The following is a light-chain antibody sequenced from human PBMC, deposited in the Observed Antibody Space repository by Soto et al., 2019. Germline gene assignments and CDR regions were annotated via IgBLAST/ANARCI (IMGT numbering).Light chain of an antibody. CDR3: QQRSNWPRLT. Sequence: EIVLTQSPATLSLSPGERATLSCRASQSVSSYLAWYQQKPGQAPRLLIYDASNRATGIPARFSGSGSGTDFNLTISSLEPEDFAVYYCQQRSNWPRLTFGGGNKVEIK. V-gene: IGKV3-11*01. J-gene: IGKJ4*01. CDR1: QSVSSY. CDR2: DAS.